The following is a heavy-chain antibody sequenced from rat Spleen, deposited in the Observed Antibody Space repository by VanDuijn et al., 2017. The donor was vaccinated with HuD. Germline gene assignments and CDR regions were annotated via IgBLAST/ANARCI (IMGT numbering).Heavy chain of an antibody. CDR2: IDSAGST. Sequence: EVQLQESGPGLVKPSQSLSLTCSVTGYSITSNYWGWIRKFPGNKMEWMGYIDSAGSTNYNPSLKSRISITRDTSKNQFFLQVNSVSTEDTATYYCTRDQGYYGYPPGDYWGQGVMVTVSS. CDR3: TRDQGYYGYPPGDY. V-gene: IGHV3-3*01. D-gene: IGHD1-7*01. J-gene: IGHJ2*01. CDR1: GYSITSNY.